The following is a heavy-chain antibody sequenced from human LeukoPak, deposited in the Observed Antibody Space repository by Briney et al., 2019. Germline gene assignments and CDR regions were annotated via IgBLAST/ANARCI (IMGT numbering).Heavy chain of an antibody. CDR1: GFIFSSYW. D-gene: IGHD3-22*01. V-gene: IGHV3-7*01. CDR3: ARADSSGYAYWYFDL. Sequence: GGSLRLSCATSGFIFSSYWMNWVRQAPGKGLEWVANIEQDGDEKYYVDSVRGRFAISRDNAKNSLYLQMNSLTAEDTAMYYCARADSSGYAYWYFDLWGRGTLVTVSS. CDR2: IEQDGDEK. J-gene: IGHJ2*01.